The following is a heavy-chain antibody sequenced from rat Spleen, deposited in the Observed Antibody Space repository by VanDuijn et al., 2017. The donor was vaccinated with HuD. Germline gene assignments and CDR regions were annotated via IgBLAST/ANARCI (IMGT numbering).Heavy chain of an antibody. J-gene: IGHJ2*01. CDR1: GFSLTSYH. V-gene: IGHV2-47*01. CDR3: GRRGRNYGHYFDY. Sequence: QVQLKESGPGLVQPSQTLSLTCTVSGFSLTSYHVSWVRQSPGKGLEWMGVIWSNGDTHYNSVIKSRLNISRDTSKDQVFLKMKSLQTEDTAMYFCGRRGRNYGHYFDYWGQGVMVTVSS. D-gene: IGHD1-11*01. CDR2: IWSNGDT.